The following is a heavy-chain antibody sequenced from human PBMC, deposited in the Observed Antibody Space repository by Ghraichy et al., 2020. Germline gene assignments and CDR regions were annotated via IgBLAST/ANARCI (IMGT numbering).Heavy chain of an antibody. Sequence: SGPTLVKPTQTLTLTCTFSGFSLSTSGMCVSWVRQPPGKALEWLARIDWDDDKYFSTSLKTRLTISKDTSKNQVVLTMTNMDPVDTATYYCARVSTTASSGWYDSFDFWGQGTLVTVSS. CDR3: ARVSTTASSGWYDSFDF. CDR2: IDWDDDK. J-gene: IGHJ4*02. CDR1: GFSLSTSGMC. D-gene: IGHD6-19*01. V-gene: IGHV2-70*11.